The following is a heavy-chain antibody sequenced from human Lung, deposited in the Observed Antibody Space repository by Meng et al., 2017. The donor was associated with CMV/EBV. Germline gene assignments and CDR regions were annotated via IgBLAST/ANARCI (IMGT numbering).Heavy chain of an antibody. CDR2: IYPGDSDT. V-gene: IGHV5-51*01. Sequence: GEXXKISCSVYGNSITNYWLGWVRQMPGKGLEWMGIIYPGDSDTQYSPSFQGQVTISADRSISTTYLQWNSLKASDTANYFCMIRRRSGNYNYFEYWGQGTLVTVSS. D-gene: IGHD3-10*01. CDR1: GNSITNYW. CDR3: MIRRRSGNYNYFEY. J-gene: IGHJ4*02.